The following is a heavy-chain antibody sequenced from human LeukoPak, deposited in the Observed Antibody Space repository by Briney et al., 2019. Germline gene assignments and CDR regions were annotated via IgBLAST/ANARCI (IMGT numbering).Heavy chain of an antibody. CDR2: ISSSGSTI. V-gene: IGHV3-11*01. Sequence: GGSPRLSCAASGFTFSDYYMSWIRQAPGKGLEWVSYISSSGSTIYYADSVKGRFTISRDNAKNSLYLQMNSLRAEDTAVYYCARAVAAAGTENYFDYWGQGTLVTVSS. J-gene: IGHJ4*02. D-gene: IGHD6-13*01. CDR1: GFTFSDYY. CDR3: ARAVAAAGTENYFDY.